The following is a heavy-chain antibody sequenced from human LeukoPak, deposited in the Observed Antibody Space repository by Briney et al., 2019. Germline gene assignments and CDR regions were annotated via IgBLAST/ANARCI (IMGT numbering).Heavy chain of an antibody. CDR3: ARGASPSGYSGSYGRWDY. CDR1: GGTFSSYA. Sequence: GASVKVSCKASGGTFSSYAISWVRQAPGQGLEWMGGIIPIFGTANYAQKFQGRVTITTDESTSTAYMELSSLRSEDTAVYYCARGASPSGYSGSYGRWDYWGQGTLVTVSS. J-gene: IGHJ4*02. CDR2: IIPIFGTA. D-gene: IGHD1-26*01. V-gene: IGHV1-69*05.